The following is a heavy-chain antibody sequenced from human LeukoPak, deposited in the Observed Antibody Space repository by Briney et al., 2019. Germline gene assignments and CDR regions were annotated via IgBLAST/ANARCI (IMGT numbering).Heavy chain of an antibody. CDR1: GFTFSSYV. J-gene: IGHJ4*02. Sequence: GGSLRLSCAASGFTFSSYVMSWVRQAPGKGLEWVSSISDTGGYTYYTDSVKGRFTISRDNSKNTLYLQMNSLRAEDTAVYYCAKDRIRGDSYWGQGTLVTVSS. CDR3: AKDRIRGDSY. V-gene: IGHV3-23*01. CDR2: ISDTGGYT. D-gene: IGHD3-16*01.